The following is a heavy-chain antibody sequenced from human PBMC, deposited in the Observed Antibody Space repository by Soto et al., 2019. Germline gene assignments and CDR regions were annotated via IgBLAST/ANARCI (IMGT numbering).Heavy chain of an antibody. V-gene: IGHV4-34*01. Sequence: PSETLSLTCAVYGGSFSGYYWSWIRQPPGKGLEWIGEINHSGSTNYNPSLKSRVTISVDTSKNQFSLKLSSVTAADTAVYYCARGWYYSGSATPYYFDYWGQGTLVTVSS. CDR3: ARGWYYSGSATPYYFDY. CDR2: INHSGST. D-gene: IGHD3-10*01. CDR1: GGSFSGYY. J-gene: IGHJ4*02.